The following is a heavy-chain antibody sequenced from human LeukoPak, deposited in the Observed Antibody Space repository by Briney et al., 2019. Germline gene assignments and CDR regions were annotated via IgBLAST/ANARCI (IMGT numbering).Heavy chain of an antibody. J-gene: IGHJ4*02. CDR3: ARLSDHGWPDY. CDR1: SGSISGYY. V-gene: IGHV4-59*08. D-gene: IGHD6-19*01. CDR2: IHYRGTI. Sequence: SETLSLTCTVSSGSISGYYWTWIRQSPGKGLEWIAYIHYRGTIQCNPSVKSRVTISVDTSKNQFSSGLTSVTAADTAVYFCARLSDHGWPDYWGQGTLVTVSS.